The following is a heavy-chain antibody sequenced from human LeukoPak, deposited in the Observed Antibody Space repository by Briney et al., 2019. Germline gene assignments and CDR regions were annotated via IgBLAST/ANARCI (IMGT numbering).Heavy chain of an antibody. V-gene: IGHV4-4*07. CDR2: IYTSGST. CDR3: ARVEGGYDLGLFDY. J-gene: IGHJ4*02. CDR1: GGSISSYY. D-gene: IGHD5-12*01. Sequence: SETLSLTCTVSGGSISSYYWSWIRQPAGKGLEWIGRIYTSGSTNYNPSHKSRVTMSVDTSKNQFSLKLSSVTAADTAVYYCARVEGGYDLGLFDYWGQGTLVTVSS.